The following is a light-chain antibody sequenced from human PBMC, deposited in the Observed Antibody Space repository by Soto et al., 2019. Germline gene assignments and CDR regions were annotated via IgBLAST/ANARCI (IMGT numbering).Light chain of an antibody. Sequence: DIEVTQSPSTLSASVGDRFTITCRASQSISSWLAWYQQKPGKAPKLLIYKASSLESGVPSRFSGSGSGTEFTPTISRLEPEDFALYYCQQYGSSPPLTFGGGTKVDIK. CDR3: QQYGSSPPLT. CDR1: QSISSW. CDR2: KAS. V-gene: IGKV1-5*03. J-gene: IGKJ4*01.